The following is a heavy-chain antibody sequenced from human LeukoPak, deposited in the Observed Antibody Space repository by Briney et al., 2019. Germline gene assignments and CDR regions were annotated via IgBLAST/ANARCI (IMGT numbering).Heavy chain of an antibody. CDR2: ISSSSSTI. D-gene: IGHD6-13*01. CDR1: GFTFSSYS. V-gene: IGHV3-48*04. CDR3: ARWPRNSSSWYGKYYFDY. Sequence: GGSLRLSCAASGFTFSSYSMNWVRQAPGKGLEWVSYISSSSSTIYYADSVKGRFTISRDNAKNSLYLQMNSLRAEDTAVYYCARWPRNSSSWYGKYYFDYWGQGTLVTVSS. J-gene: IGHJ4*02.